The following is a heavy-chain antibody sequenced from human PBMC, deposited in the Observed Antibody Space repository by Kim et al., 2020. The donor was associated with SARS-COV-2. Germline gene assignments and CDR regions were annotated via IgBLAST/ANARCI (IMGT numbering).Heavy chain of an antibody. Sequence: SETLSLTCAVYGGSFSGYYWSWIRQPPGKGLEWIVEINHSGSTNYNPSLKSRVTISVDTSKNQFSLKLSSVTAADTAVYYCARGRGPNDFSSWLDSEVYGATTAQYYFDYWGQGTLVTVTS. J-gene: IGHJ4*02. D-gene: IGHD6-13*01. V-gene: IGHV4-34*01. CDR1: GGSFSGYY. CDR2: INHSGST. CDR3: ARGRGPNDFSSWLDSEVYGATTAQYYFDY.